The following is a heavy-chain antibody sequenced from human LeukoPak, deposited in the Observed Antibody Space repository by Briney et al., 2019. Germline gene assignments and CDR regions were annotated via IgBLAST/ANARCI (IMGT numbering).Heavy chain of an antibody. J-gene: IGHJ4*02. Sequence: TGGSLRLSCAGSGFTFSNSWMSWVRQAPGKGLEWVAHIKQDGSEKYYVDSVKGRFTISGDNAKNSLYLQMDSLRAEDTAVYYCSSWSSCSGGTCQFNYWGQGTLVTVSS. CDR3: SSWSSCSGGTCQFNY. CDR1: GFTFSNSW. V-gene: IGHV3-7*01. D-gene: IGHD2-15*01. CDR2: IKQDGSEK.